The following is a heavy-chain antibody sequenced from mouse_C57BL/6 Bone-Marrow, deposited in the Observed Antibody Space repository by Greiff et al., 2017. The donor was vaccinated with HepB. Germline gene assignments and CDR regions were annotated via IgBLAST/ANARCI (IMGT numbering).Heavy chain of an antibody. CDR1: GFTFTDYY. Sequence: EVHLVESGGGLVQPGGSLSLSCAASGFTFTDYYMSWVRQPPGKALEWLGFIRNKANGYTTEYSASVKGRFTISRDNSQSILYLQMNALRAEDSATYYCARYNDYYGSSPYAMDYWGQGTSVTVSS. CDR3: ARYNDYYGSSPYAMDY. D-gene: IGHD1-1*01. J-gene: IGHJ4*01. CDR2: IRNKANGYTT. V-gene: IGHV7-3*01.